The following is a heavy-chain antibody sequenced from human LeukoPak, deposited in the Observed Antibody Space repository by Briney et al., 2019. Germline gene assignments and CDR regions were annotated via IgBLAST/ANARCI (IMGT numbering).Heavy chain of an antibody. CDR1: GFTFSSYA. J-gene: IGHJ5*02. Sequence: QPGGSLRLSCAASGFTFSSYAMSWVRQAPGKGLEWVSAISGSGGSTYYADSVKGRFTISRDNSKNTLYLQMSSLRAEDTAVYYCAKDPSYGDYVPLGFDPWGQGTLVTVSS. V-gene: IGHV3-23*01. CDR2: ISGSGGST. CDR3: AKDPSYGDYVPLGFDP. D-gene: IGHD4-17*01.